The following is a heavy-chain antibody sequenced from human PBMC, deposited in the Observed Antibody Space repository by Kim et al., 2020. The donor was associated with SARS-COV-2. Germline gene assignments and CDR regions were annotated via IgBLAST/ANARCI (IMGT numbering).Heavy chain of an antibody. CDR3: AKVLKRVDILTGYYLAGYYYYGMDV. Sequence: GGSLRLSCAASGFTSSSYAMSWVRQAPGKGLEWVSAISGSGGSTYYADSVKGRFTISRDNSKNTLYLQMNSLRAEDTAVYYCAKVLKRVDILTGYYLAGYYYYGMDVWGQGTTVTVSS. CDR1: GFTSSSYA. CDR2: ISGSGGST. V-gene: IGHV3-23*01. D-gene: IGHD3-9*01. J-gene: IGHJ6*02.